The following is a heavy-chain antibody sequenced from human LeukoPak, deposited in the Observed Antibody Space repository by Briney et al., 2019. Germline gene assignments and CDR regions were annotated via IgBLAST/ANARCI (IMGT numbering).Heavy chain of an antibody. J-gene: IGHJ4*02. CDR3: AKGYCSGGSCYYFDY. Sequence: GGSLRLSFAASGFTFDDYAMHGVRQAPGKGLEWVSLITGDGGSTYYADSMKGRFTISRENSKNSLYLQMNRLRTEDTALYYCAKGYCSGGSCYYFDYWGQGTLVTVSS. V-gene: IGHV3-43*02. D-gene: IGHD2-15*01. CDR1: GFTFDDYA. CDR2: ITGDGGST.